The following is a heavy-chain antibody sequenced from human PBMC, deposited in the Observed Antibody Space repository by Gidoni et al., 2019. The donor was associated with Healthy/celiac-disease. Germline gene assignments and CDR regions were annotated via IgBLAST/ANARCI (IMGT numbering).Heavy chain of an antibody. V-gene: IGHV3-11*05. CDR1: AFTFGDYY. CDR3: ARDYLSSGFPSYYYYYGMDV. J-gene: IGHJ6*02. CDR2: ISSSSSET. D-gene: IGHD6-19*01. Sequence: QVQLVESGGGLVKPGGSLSISCAASAFTFGDYYIGCIRQAPGKGLEWVSYISSSSSETNYADSVKCRFTISRDNAKNSLYLQMNSLRAEDTAVYYCARDYLSSGFPSYYYYYGMDVWGQGTTVTVSS.